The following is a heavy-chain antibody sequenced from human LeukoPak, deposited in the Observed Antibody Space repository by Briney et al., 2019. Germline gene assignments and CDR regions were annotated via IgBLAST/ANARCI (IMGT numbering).Heavy chain of an antibody. CDR1: GFTFSSYS. V-gene: IGHV3-48*01. CDR3: ARELEQQLVPNYYYYYMDV. D-gene: IGHD6-13*01. J-gene: IGHJ6*03. CDR2: ISSSSSTI. Sequence: PAGGSLRLSCAASGFTFSSYSMNWVRQAPGRGLEWVSYISSSSSTIYYADSVKGRFTISRDNAKNSLYLQMNSLRAEDTAVYYCARELEQQLVPNYYYYYMDVWGKGTTVTVSS.